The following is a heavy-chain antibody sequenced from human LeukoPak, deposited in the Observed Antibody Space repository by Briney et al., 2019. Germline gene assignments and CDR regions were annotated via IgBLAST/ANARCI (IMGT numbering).Heavy chain of an antibody. CDR1: GXTFSSYG. Sequence: PARSLRLSCAAAGXTFSSYGMHWVRQAPGQGLEWVAVTWYDGSNKYYADSVKGRFTISRDNSKNTLYLQMNSLRAEDTAVYYCAREPHSYYDFWSGFTNRGAYFDYWGQGTLVTVSS. CDR3: AREPHSYYDFWSGFTNRGAYFDY. CDR2: TWYDGSNK. J-gene: IGHJ4*02. D-gene: IGHD3-3*01. V-gene: IGHV3-33*01.